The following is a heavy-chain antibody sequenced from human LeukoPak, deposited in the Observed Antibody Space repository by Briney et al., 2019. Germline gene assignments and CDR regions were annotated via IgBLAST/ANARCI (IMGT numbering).Heavy chain of an antibody. V-gene: IGHV4-39*07. CDR1: GGSISSSSYY. J-gene: IGHJ5*02. D-gene: IGHD1-26*01. CDR3: ARVWESFNWFDP. CDR2: IYYSGST. Sequence: KASETLSLTCTVSGGSISSSSYYWGWIRQPPGKGLEWIGSIYYSGSTYYNPSLKSRVTISVDKSKNQFSLKLSSVTAADTAVYYCARVWESFNWFDPWGQGTLVTVSS.